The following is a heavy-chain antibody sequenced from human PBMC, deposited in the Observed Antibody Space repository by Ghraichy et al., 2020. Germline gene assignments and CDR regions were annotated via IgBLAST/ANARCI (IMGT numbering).Heavy chain of an antibody. Sequence: SETLSLTCAVSGGSLKPHYWNWIRQPPGQGLEWIGDIHHGGGTNYNPSLESRVTMSVDPSKNQFSLRLNSVTAADTAVYYCSRGLQGGSYAFDFWGQGTLVTVSS. D-gene: IGHD2-2*01. V-gene: IGHV4-34*01. CDR2: IHHGGGT. CDR1: GGSLKPHY. J-gene: IGHJ4*02. CDR3: SRGLQGGSYAFDF.